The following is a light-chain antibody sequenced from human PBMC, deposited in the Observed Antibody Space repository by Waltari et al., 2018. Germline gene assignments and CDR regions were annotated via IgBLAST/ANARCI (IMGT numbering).Light chain of an antibody. Sequence: QSALTQPASVSGSPGQSITISCTGTTSTFGSYALVSWYQQHPDKAPKLMVYEGTKRPPGMSPRFSGAKSGNTASLTISGLQAEDEADYYCCSYAGNTVWVFGGGTKLTVL. CDR3: CSYAGNTVWV. CDR2: EGT. CDR1: TSTFGSYAL. J-gene: IGLJ3*02. V-gene: IGLV2-23*01.